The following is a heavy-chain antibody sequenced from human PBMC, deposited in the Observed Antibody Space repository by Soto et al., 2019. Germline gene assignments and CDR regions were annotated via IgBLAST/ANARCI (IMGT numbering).Heavy chain of an antibody. J-gene: IGHJ4*02. CDR1: GFTFSDHI. D-gene: IGHD5-12*01. CDR2: IRNKAYSYTT. CDR3: AVDIVGTGSY. V-gene: IGHV3-72*01. Sequence: EVQVVESGGGLVQPGGSLRLSCAASGFTFSDHIMDWVRQAPGEGLEWVGRIRNKAYSYTTEHAASVKGRFTISRDDSKNSLYLQMNSLKTEDTAVYDCAVDIVGTGSYWGQGTLVTVSS.